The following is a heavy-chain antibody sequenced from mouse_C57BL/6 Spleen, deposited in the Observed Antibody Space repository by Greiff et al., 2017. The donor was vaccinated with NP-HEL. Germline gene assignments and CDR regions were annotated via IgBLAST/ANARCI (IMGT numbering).Heavy chain of an antibody. V-gene: IGHV1-80*01. CDR1: GYAFSSYW. CDR3: ARDWDERAFAY. CDR2: IYPGDGDT. Sequence: VQLQQSGAELVKPGASVKISCKASGYAFSSYWMNWVKQRPGKGLEWIGQIYPGDGDTNYNGKFKGKATLTADKSSSTAYMQLSSLTSEDAEVYFCARDWDERAFAYWGQGTLVTVSA. J-gene: IGHJ3*01. D-gene: IGHD4-1*01.